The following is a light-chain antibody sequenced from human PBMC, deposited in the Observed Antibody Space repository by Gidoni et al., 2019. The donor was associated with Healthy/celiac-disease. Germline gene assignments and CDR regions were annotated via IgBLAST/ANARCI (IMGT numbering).Light chain of an antibody. CDR1: QSVSSY. CDR2: DAS. J-gene: IGKJ2*01. V-gene: IGKV3-11*01. CDR3: QQRSNWPQYT. Sequence: IVLTQSPATLSLSPGERATLSCRASQSVSSYLAWYQQKPGQAPRLLIYDASNRATGIPARCSGSGSGTDFTLTISSLEPEDFAVYYCQQRSNWPQYTFGQGTKLEIK.